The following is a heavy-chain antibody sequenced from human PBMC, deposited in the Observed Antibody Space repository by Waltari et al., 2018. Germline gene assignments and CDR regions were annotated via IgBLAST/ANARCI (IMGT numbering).Heavy chain of an antibody. J-gene: IGHJ5*02. D-gene: IGHD3-22*01. Sequence: QLQLQESGPGLVKPSETLSLTCTVSGGSISSSNYYWGWLRQHPGKGLEWIGSIYYSGSTYYNPSLKSRVTISVDTSKNQFYLKLNSVTAADTAVHYCARSGYYDSSGYYWWFDPWGQGTLVTVSS. CDR2: IYYSGST. CDR1: GGSISSSNYY. V-gene: IGHV4-39*01. CDR3: ARSGYYDSSGYYWWFDP.